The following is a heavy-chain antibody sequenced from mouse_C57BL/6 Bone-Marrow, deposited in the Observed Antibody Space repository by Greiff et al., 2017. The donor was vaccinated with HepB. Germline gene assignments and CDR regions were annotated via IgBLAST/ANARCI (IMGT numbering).Heavy chain of an antibody. J-gene: IGHJ1*03. Sequence: VQRVESGAELVRPGASVTLSCKASGYTFTDYEMHWVKQTPVHGLEWIGAIDPETGGTAYNQKFKGKAILTADKSSSTAYMELRSLTSEDSAVYYCTRRANWDWYFDVWGTGTTVTVSS. CDR1: GYTFTDYE. CDR2: IDPETGGT. D-gene: IGHD4-1*01. V-gene: IGHV1-15*01. CDR3: TRRANWDWYFDV.